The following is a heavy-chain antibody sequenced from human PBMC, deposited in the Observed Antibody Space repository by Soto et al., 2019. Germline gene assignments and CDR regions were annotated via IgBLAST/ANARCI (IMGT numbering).Heavy chain of an antibody. CDR1: GGSVSSQY. V-gene: IGHV4-4*07. J-gene: IGHJ4*02. Sequence: QVEMEESGPGLLKPSETLSLTCTVSGGSVSSQYWSWIRQPAGKGLEWIGRIYNGGIPLIHPSLESRVALSLDTSKNQFSLTLSSVTAAHTATYYCASQDYDKSFYYFDYWGRGTLVTVSS. D-gene: IGHD3-22*01. CDR3: ASQDYDKSFYYFDY. CDR2: IYNGGIP.